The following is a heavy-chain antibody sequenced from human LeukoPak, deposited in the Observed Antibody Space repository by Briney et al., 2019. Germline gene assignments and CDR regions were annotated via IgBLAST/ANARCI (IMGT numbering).Heavy chain of an antibody. CDR3: ASAAIIAAAGSFDY. D-gene: IGHD6-13*01. Sequence: SQTLSLTCAISGDSVSSNSAAWNWSRQSPSRGLEWLGRTYYRSKWYNDYAVSVKSRITINPDTSKNQFSLQLNSVTPEDTAVYYCASAAIIAAAGSFDYWGQGTLVTVSS. CDR2: TYYRSKWYN. V-gene: IGHV6-1*01. J-gene: IGHJ4*02. CDR1: GDSVSSNSAA.